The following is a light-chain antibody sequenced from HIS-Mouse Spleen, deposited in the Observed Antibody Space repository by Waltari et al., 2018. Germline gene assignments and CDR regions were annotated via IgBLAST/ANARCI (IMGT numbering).Light chain of an antibody. Sequence: SYELTQPPSVSVSPGQTARITCPGDALPKKYAYRYQQKSGQAPVPVIYEDSKRPSGIPERFSGSSSGTMATLTISGAQVEDEADYYCYSTDSSGNHRVFGGGTKLTVL. CDR1: ALPKKY. CDR3: YSTDSSGNHRV. CDR2: EDS. J-gene: IGLJ2*01. V-gene: IGLV3-10*01.